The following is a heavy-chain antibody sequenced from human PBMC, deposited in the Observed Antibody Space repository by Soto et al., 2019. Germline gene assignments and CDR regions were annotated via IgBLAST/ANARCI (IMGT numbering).Heavy chain of an antibody. CDR2: ISAYNGNT. V-gene: IGHV1-18*01. CDR1: GYTFTTYG. Sequence: QVQLVQSGAEVKKPGASVKVSCKASGYTFTTYGISWVRQAPGQGLEWMGWISAYNGNTDYAQKFQDRLTMTTDPSTNTAYMARRSLRSDDTAVYYCVRGHDSGSLGYWGQGTLVTVSS. CDR3: VRGHDSGSLGY. J-gene: IGHJ4*02. D-gene: IGHD3-10*01.